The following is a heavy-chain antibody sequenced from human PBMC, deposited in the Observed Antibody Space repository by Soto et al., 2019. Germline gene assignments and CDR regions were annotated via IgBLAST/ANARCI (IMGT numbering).Heavy chain of an antibody. CDR3: AREFPIAAAGTGFDY. CDR2: ISSSSSYI. D-gene: IGHD6-13*01. CDR1: GFTFSSYS. Sequence: PGGSLRLSCAASGFTFSSYSMNWVRQAPGKGLEWVSSISSSSSYIYYADSVKGRFTISRDNAKNSLYLQMNSLRAEDTSVYYCAREFPIAAAGTGFDYWGQGTLVTVS. V-gene: IGHV3-21*01. J-gene: IGHJ4*02.